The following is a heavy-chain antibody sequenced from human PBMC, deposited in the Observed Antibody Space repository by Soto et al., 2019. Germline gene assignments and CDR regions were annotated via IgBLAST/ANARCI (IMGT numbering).Heavy chain of an antibody. V-gene: IGHV3-30*18. CDR1: GFTFSTYG. CDR2: ISYDGGSK. Sequence: QVQLVESGGGVVQPGKSLRLSCAASGFTFSTYGIHWVRQAPGKGLEWVALISYDGGSKYYGDSVKGRFIISRDNSHNTGSLQMNSLRGDDTAVYFCAKEQLAMTVVVADYFDSWGQGTLVTVSS. D-gene: IGHD3-22*01. J-gene: IGHJ4*02. CDR3: AKEQLAMTVVVADYFDS.